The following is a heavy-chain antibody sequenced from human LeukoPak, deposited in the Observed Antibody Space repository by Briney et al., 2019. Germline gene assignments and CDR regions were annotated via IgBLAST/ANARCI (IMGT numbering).Heavy chain of an antibody. J-gene: IGHJ4*02. D-gene: IGHD5-18*01. V-gene: IGHV3-33*06. CDR1: GITFRTYG. Sequence: GRSLRLSCVASGITFRTYGMHWVRQAPGKGLEWVAVIGFDGNNKHYADSVKGRFTISRDNSQNTLYLQMDSLRVEDTAVYYCAKVPLKQLWSPFDYWGQGTLVTVSS. CDR3: AKVPLKQLWSPFDY. CDR2: IGFDGNNK.